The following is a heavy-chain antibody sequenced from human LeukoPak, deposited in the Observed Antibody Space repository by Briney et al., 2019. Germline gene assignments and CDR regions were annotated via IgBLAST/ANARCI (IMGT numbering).Heavy chain of an antibody. Sequence: SVKVSCKASGGTFTSYAISWVRQAPGQGLEWMGGIIPIFGTANYAQKFQGRVTITADESTSTAYMERSSLRSEDTAVYYCARDLGSLELINWFDRWGQGTLVTVSS. CDR1: GGTFTSYA. CDR3: ARDLGSLELINWFDR. CDR2: IIPIFGTA. V-gene: IGHV1-69*13. D-gene: IGHD1-7*01. J-gene: IGHJ5*02.